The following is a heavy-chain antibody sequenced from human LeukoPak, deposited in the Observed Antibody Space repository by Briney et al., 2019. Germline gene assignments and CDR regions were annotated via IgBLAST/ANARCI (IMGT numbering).Heavy chain of an antibody. CDR1: GYTLTELS. J-gene: IGHJ3*02. CDR2: FDPEDGET. V-gene: IGHV1-24*01. CDR3: ATDRWELLPRAFDI. D-gene: IGHD1-26*01. Sequence: ASVKVSCKVSGYTLTELSMHWVRQAPGKGLEWMGGFDPEDGETVYAQKFQGRVTMTEDSSTDTAYMELSSLISEDTAVYYCATDRWELLPRAFDIRGQGTMVTVSS.